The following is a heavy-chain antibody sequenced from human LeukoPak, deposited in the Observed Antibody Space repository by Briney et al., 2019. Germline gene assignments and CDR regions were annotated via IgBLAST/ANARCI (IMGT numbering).Heavy chain of an antibody. CDR2: IYYSGST. J-gene: IGHJ4*02. CDR3: AREGVVRAHFGY. Sequence: SETLSLTCTVSGGSISSGGYYWSWIRQHPGKGLEWIGYIYYSGSTYYNPSLKSRVTISVDTSKNQFSLKLSSVTAADTAVYYCAREGVVRAHFGYWGQGTLVTVSS. V-gene: IGHV4-31*03. CDR1: GGSISSGGYY. D-gene: IGHD3-22*01.